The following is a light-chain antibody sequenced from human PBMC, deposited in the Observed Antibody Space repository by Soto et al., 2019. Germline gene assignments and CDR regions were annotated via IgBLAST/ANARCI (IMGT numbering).Light chain of an antibody. Sequence: IQMTQSPSSVSASVGDRVTITCRASQDISSWLAWYQQKPGKAPKLLIFGASILQGGVPARFSGSGSGEDFTLTISNLQPEDFATYYCQQANSFPITFGQGTRLEI. V-gene: IGKV1-12*01. J-gene: IGKJ5*01. CDR3: QQANSFPIT. CDR2: GAS. CDR1: QDISSW.